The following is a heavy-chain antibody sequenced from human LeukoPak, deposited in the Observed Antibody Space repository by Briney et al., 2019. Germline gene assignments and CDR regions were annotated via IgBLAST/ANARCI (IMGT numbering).Heavy chain of an antibody. CDR1: DGSIRGSAYF. D-gene: IGHD6-19*01. V-gene: IGHV4-39*02. CDR3: ARLKGYSSGWYPSYYFDY. J-gene: IGHJ4*02. CDR2: IYYDGST. Sequence: SETLSLTCSVSDGSIRGSAYFWGWIRQPPGKQLEWIGSIYYDGSTYYNPSLKSRVTISVDTSKNHFSLRLRSVTAADSAVYYCARLKGYSSGWYPSYYFDYWGQGTLVTVSS.